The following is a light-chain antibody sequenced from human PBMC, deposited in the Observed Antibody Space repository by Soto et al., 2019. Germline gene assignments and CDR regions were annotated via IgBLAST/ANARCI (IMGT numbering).Light chain of an antibody. CDR1: SSDVGGYNY. V-gene: IGLV2-11*01. CDR2: DVS. J-gene: IGLJ1*01. Sequence: QSALTQPRSVSGSPGQSVTISCAGTSSDVGGYNYVYWYQQHPGKAPKLLIYDVSNRPSGVPDRFSGSKSGNTASLTISGLQADDEAYYYCCAYAGRYTYVFGTGTKVTVL. CDR3: CAYAGRYTYV.